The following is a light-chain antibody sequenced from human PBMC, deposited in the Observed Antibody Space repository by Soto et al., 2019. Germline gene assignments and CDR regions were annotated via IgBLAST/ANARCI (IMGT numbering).Light chain of an antibody. CDR1: QSITSS. V-gene: IGKV3-20*01. J-gene: IGKJ5*01. Sequence: EIVLTPSPATLSLSPVERATLSCRASQSITSSLAWYQQKPGQAPRLLIYGASTRATGIPARFSGSGSGTDFTLTISRLEPEDFAVYYCQQYGSSPITFGQGTRLEIK. CDR2: GAS. CDR3: QQYGSSPIT.